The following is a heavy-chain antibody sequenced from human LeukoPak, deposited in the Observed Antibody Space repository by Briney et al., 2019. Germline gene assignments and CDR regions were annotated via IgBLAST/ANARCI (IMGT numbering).Heavy chain of an antibody. Sequence: GGSLRLSCAASGFTFSSYWMHWVRQAPGKGLLWVSRMNSDGTSINYAGSVKGRFTISRDNAKNTLYLQMNSLRAEDTAVYYCVKSYYGSGSALYFDYWGQGTPVTVSS. CDR3: VKSYYGSGSALYFDY. J-gene: IGHJ4*02. CDR1: GFTFSSYW. CDR2: MNSDGTSI. V-gene: IGHV3-74*01. D-gene: IGHD3-10*01.